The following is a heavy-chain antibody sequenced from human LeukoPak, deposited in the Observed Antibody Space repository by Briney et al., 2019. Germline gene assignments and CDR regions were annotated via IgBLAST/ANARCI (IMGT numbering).Heavy chain of an antibody. D-gene: IGHD6-19*01. CDR1: GVSISTYY. J-gene: IGHJ4*02. Sequence: SETLSLTCSVSGVSISTYYWTWIRQPAGKGLEWIGRIFTSGSTNYNPSLKSRVTMSVDTSKNQFSLKLSSVTAADTAVYCCARDDEVAGRAYDYWGQGTLVTVSS. CDR2: IFTSGST. V-gene: IGHV4-4*07. CDR3: ARDDEVAGRAYDY.